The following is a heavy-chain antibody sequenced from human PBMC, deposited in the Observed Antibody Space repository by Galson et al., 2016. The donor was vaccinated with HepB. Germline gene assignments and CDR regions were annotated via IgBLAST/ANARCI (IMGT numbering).Heavy chain of an antibody. CDR3: TIDLPHDSGCYHYGPISCNYYGLDV. CDR1: GFTFSDSY. V-gene: IGHV3-15*01. D-gene: IGHD3-22*01. J-gene: IGHJ6*02. CDR2: LHTRRSRETP. Sequence: SLRLSCAAPGFTFSDSYMGWVRQAPRNRLAWLPRLHTRRSRETPDSSAPANASLTIPRDDSKNMQYLQMNSLKIEDTAVYYCTIDLPHDSGCYHYGPISCNYYGLDVWGQGTTVTVSS.